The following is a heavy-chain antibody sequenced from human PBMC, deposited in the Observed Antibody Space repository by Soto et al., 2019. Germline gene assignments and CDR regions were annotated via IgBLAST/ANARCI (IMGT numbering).Heavy chain of an antibody. V-gene: IGHV3-23*01. CDR3: ARAGYGDYFDY. J-gene: IGHJ4*02. Sequence: EVQLLESGGGLVQPGGSLRLSCAASGFTFSSYAMSWVRQAPGQGLEWVSAISGSGGSTYYADSVKGRFTISRDNSKNTLYLQMNSLRAEDTAVYYGARAGYGDYFDYWGQGTLVTVSS. CDR2: ISGSGGST. CDR1: GFTFSSYA. D-gene: IGHD4-17*01.